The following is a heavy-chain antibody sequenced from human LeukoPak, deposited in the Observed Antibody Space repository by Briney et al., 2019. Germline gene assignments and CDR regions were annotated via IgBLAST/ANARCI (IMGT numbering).Heavy chain of an antibody. CDR3: ATSSGSRFDP. V-gene: IGHV3-23*01. D-gene: IGHD6-19*01. CDR2: ISGSGGST. CDR1: GFTFSSYA. J-gene: IGHJ5*02. Sequence: PGGSLRLSCAASGFTFSSYAMSWVRQAPGKGLEWISAISGSGGSTYYADSVKGRFTISRDNSKNSLYLQMNSLRAEDTAVYYCATSSGSRFDPWGQGTLVTVSS.